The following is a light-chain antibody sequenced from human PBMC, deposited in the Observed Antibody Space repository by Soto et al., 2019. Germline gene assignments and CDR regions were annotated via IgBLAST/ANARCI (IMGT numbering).Light chain of an antibody. Sequence: EIVLTQSPGTLSLSPGERATLSCRASQSIDSNYLGWYQQKPGQTPRLLIYGASSRATGIPDRFSGSGSGTDFTLTISRLEPEDFAVDYCQHYGTSPGTFGQGTKVEIK. CDR2: GAS. CDR3: QHYGTSPGT. CDR1: QSIDSNY. J-gene: IGKJ1*01. V-gene: IGKV3-20*01.